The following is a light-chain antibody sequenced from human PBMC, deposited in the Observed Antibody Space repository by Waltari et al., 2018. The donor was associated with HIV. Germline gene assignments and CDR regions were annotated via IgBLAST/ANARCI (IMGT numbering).Light chain of an antibody. V-gene: IGLV2-23*02. Sequence: QSALTQPASVSGSPGQSITVSCTGTSSDIGTYDLVSWYQQEPGKAPKLIIHDVTARPSGVSSRVSGSKSGNTAVLTISGLQVEDESLYFCCSFSPNGASWVFGGGTKVTVL. CDR3: CSFSPNGASWV. J-gene: IGLJ3*02. CDR1: SSDIGTYDL. CDR2: DVT.